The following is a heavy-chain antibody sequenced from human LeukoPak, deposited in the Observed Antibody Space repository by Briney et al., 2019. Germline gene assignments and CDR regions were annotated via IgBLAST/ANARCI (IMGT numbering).Heavy chain of an antibody. CDR1: GYTFTSYD. V-gene: IGHV1-8*03. Sequence: ASVKVSCKASGYTFTSYDINWVRQATGQGLEWMGWMNPNSGNTGYAQKFQGRVTITRSTSISTAYMELSSLRSEDTAVYYCAREGVGASLVGEAAFDIWGQGTMVTVSS. J-gene: IGHJ3*02. CDR2: MNPNSGNT. D-gene: IGHD1-26*01. CDR3: AREGVGASLVGEAAFDI.